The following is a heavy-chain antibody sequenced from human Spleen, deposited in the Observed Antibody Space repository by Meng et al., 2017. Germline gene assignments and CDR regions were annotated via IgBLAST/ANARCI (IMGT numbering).Heavy chain of an antibody. CDR2: INQSGST. J-gene: IGHJ4*02. D-gene: IGHD1-26*01. Sequence: SQTPSLTCVVSGGSFCDYYWSWIRQPPGKGLEWIGEINQSGSTNYNPCIERGTTISVDTSQNNLSLKLSSVTAADAAVYYCARGPTTMAHYFDYWGQGTLVTVSS. V-gene: IGHV4-34*01. CDR1: GGSFCDYY. CDR3: ARGPTTMAHYFDY.